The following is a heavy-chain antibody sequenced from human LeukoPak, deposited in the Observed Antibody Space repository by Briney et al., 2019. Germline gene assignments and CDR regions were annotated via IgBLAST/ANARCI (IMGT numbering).Heavy chain of an antibody. CDR3: ARWNYDILTGYYLDY. Sequence: PSETLSLTCTVSGGSISSSSYYWGWIRQPPGKGLEWIGSIYYSGSTYYNPSLKSRVTISVDTSKNQFSLKLSSVTAADTAAYYCARWNYDILTGYYLDYWGQGTLVTVSS. CDR2: IYYSGST. D-gene: IGHD3-9*01. V-gene: IGHV4-39*01. CDR1: GGSISSSSYY. J-gene: IGHJ4*02.